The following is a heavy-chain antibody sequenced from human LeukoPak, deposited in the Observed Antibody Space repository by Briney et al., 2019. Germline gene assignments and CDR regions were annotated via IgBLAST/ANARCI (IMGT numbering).Heavy chain of an antibody. D-gene: IGHD3-22*01. J-gene: IGHJ4*02. CDR2: INPNSGGT. V-gene: IGHV1-2*02. CDR3: ARGGSSSGYYGGYYFDY. Sequence: GASVKVSCKASGYTFTGYYMHWVRQAPGQGLEWMGWINPNSGGTNYAQKFQGRVTMTRDTSISTAYMELSRLRSDDTALYYCARGGSSSGYYGGYYFDYWGQGTLVSVSS. CDR1: GYTFTGYY.